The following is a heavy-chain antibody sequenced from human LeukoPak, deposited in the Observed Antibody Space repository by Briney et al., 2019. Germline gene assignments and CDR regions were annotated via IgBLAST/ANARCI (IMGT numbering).Heavy chain of an antibody. J-gene: IGHJ6*03. CDR2: ISAYNGNT. CDR1: GYTFTTYG. V-gene: IGHV1-18*01. Sequence: ASVKVSCKASGYTFTTYGISWVRQAPGQGLEWMGWISAYNGNTNYAQKLQGRVTMTTDTSTSTAYMELRSLRSDDTAVYYCARDKQLDWAHYYYYYMDVWGKGTTVTVSS. CDR3: ARDKQLDWAHYYYYYMDV. D-gene: IGHD1-1*01.